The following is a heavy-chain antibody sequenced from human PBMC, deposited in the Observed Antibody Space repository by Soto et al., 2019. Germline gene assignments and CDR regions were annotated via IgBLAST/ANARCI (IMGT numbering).Heavy chain of an antibody. CDR1: GGSFSTYY. J-gene: IGHJ5*02. Sequence: QVQPQQWGTGLLKPSETLSLTCAVYGGSFSTYYWNWIRQPPGKGLEWIGEINHSGNTQYNPSLKSRVTMSLDTSKNQFSLKLTSVTAAVTAAYYCFGWLGSNWLDPWGQGTLVTVSS. V-gene: IGHV4-34*01. D-gene: IGHD3-22*01. CDR3: FGWLGSNWLDP. CDR2: INHSGNT.